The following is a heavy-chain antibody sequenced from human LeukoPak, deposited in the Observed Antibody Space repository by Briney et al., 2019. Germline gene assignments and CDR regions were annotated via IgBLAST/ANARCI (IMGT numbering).Heavy chain of an antibody. D-gene: IGHD5-18*01. V-gene: IGHV3-49*04. CDR2: IRSRAYGGTT. J-gene: IGHJ6*02. CDR1: GFTFGDHA. CDR3: NRGPIQSWLYDDMDV. Sequence: PGGSLRLSCRASGFTFGDHAMSWVRQAPGKGLEWVGFIRSRAYGGTTEYAASVKGRFIISRDDSKSIAYLQMSSLKNEDSAVYYCNRGPIQSWLYDDMDVWGQGTTVIVSS.